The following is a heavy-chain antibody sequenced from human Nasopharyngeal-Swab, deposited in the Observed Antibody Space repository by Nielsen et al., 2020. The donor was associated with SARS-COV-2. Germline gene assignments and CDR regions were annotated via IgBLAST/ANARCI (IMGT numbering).Heavy chain of an antibody. CDR1: GGSFSGYY. Sequence: SETLSLTCAVYGGSFSGYYWSWIRQPPGKGLEWIGEINHSGSTNYNPSLKSRVTISVDTSKNQFSLKLSSVTAADTAVYYCARGAMGKYQLLFSSYYYYYMDVWGKGTTVTVSS. CDR3: ARGAMGKYQLLFSSYYYYYMDV. D-gene: IGHD2-2*01. CDR2: INHSGST. V-gene: IGHV4-34*01. J-gene: IGHJ6*03.